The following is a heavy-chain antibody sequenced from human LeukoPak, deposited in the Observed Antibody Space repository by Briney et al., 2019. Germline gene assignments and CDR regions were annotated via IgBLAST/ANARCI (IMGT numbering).Heavy chain of an antibody. J-gene: IGHJ6*02. CDR2: IYSGGST. Sequence: PGGSLRLSCAASGFDVIINYMSWVRQAPGKGLEWVSVIYSGGSTYYADSVKGRFTISRHNSKNTLYLQMNSPRAEDTAVYYCARGAQAVAYCGGDCYSGMDVWGQGTTVTVSS. V-gene: IGHV3-53*04. CDR1: GFDVIINY. CDR3: ARGAQAVAYCGGDCYSGMDV. D-gene: IGHD2-21*01.